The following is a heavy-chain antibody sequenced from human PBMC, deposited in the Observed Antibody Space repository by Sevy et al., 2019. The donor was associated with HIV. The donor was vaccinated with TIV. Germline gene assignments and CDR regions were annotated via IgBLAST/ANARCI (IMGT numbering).Heavy chain of an antibody. J-gene: IGHJ4*02. V-gene: IGHV3-23*01. CDR1: GFNFHNYA. CDR2: ISGSGGSA. Sequence: GGSLRLSCAASGFNFHNYAMTWVRQAPGKGLEWVSVISGSGGSAYYADSVKGWFTTSRDNSRNTLFLQMNSLRAEDTDVYYCAKPPPGYYYASSGYFEYWTQGTLVTVSS. D-gene: IGHD3-22*01. CDR3: AKPPPGYYYASSGYFEY.